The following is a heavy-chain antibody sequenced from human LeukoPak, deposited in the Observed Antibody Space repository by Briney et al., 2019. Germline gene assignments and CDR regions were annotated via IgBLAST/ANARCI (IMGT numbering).Heavy chain of an antibody. Sequence: SVKVSCKASGGTFSSYAISWVRQAPGQGLEWMGGIIPIFGTANYAQKFQGRVTITADESTSTAYMELSSLRSEDTAVYYCARTIFGVVTVEYYYGMDVWGQGTTVTVSS. J-gene: IGHJ6*02. D-gene: IGHD3-3*01. CDR1: GGTFSSYA. CDR3: ARTIFGVVTVEYYYGMDV. CDR2: IIPIFGTA. V-gene: IGHV1-69*13.